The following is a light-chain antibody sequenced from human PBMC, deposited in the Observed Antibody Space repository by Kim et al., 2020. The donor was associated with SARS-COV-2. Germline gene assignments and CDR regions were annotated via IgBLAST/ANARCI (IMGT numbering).Light chain of an antibody. Sequence: SASVVDRVTITCRSSQSINNYVSWYQHKPAKAPNLLIYAASSLQSGVPSRFSGSGSGTDFTLTISSLQPEDFATYYCHQSYNNPYTFGQGTKLEIK. CDR3: HQSYNNPYT. CDR2: AAS. CDR1: QSINNY. V-gene: IGKV1-39*01. J-gene: IGKJ2*01.